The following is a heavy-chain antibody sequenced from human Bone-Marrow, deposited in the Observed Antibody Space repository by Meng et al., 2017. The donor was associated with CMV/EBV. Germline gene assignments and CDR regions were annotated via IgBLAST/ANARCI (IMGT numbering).Heavy chain of an antibody. Sequence: ASVKVSCKASGYTFTSYDINWVRQATGQGLEWMGWMNPNSGNTGYAPKFQGRVTIARNTSISTAYMELSSLRSEDTAVYYCARDSTPVGDPDAFDIWGQGTMVTVSS. V-gene: IGHV1-8*01. CDR1: GYTFTSYD. J-gene: IGHJ3*02. CDR2: MNPNSGNT. D-gene: IGHD1-26*01. CDR3: ARDSTPVGDPDAFDI.